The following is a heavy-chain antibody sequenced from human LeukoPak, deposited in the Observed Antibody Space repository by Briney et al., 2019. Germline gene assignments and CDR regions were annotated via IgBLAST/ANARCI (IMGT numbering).Heavy chain of an antibody. CDR3: AKEGHGSSLDY. J-gene: IGHJ4*02. V-gene: IGHV3-30*18. CDR2: ISYDGSNK. CDR1: GFTFSSYG. D-gene: IGHD6-13*01. Sequence: AGRSLRLSCAASGFTFSSYGMHWVRQAPGKGLEWVAVISYDGSNKYYADSVKGRFTISRDNSKNTLYLQMNSLRAEDTAVYYCAKEGHGSSLDYWGQGTLVTVS.